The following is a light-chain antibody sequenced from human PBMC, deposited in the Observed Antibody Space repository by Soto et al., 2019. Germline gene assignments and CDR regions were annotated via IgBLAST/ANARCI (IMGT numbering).Light chain of an antibody. CDR3: QQYSSNSF. CDR1: QTISSW. Sequence: DIQMTQSPSTLSGSVGDRVTITFRASQTISSWLAWYQQKPGKAPKVLIYAASSLESGVPLRFSGNGSGTEFTLTISSLQPDDFATYYCQQYSSNSFFGGGTKVDIK. V-gene: IGKV1-5*01. CDR2: AAS. J-gene: IGKJ4*01.